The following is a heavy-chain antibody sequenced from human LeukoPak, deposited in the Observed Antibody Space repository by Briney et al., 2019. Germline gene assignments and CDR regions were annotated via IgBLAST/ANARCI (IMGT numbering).Heavy chain of an antibody. J-gene: IGHJ4*02. Sequence: GGSLRLSCAASGFTFSSYAMSWVRQAPEKGLEWVSAISGSSGSTYYADSVKSRFTISRDNSKNTLYLHMNSLRAEDTAVYYCVKEWHPGYWGQGTLVTVSS. D-gene: IGHD5-12*01. CDR2: ISGSSGST. V-gene: IGHV3-23*01. CDR3: VKEWHPGY. CDR1: GFTFSSYA.